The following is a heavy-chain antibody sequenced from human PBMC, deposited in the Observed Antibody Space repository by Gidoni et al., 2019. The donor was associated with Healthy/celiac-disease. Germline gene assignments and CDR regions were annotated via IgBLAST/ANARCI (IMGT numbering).Heavy chain of an antibody. CDR3: ARHHRTAVAQDY. Sequence: EVQLVQSGAEVKKPGESLRISCKGSGNSFTSPWISWVRQMPGRGLEWMGRIDPSDSYTDYSPSFQGHVTISVDKSITTAYLQWSSLKASDTAIYYCARHHRTAVAQDYWGQGTLVTVSS. D-gene: IGHD6-19*01. CDR1: GNSFTSPW. CDR2: IDPSDSYT. V-gene: IGHV5-10-1*03. J-gene: IGHJ4*02.